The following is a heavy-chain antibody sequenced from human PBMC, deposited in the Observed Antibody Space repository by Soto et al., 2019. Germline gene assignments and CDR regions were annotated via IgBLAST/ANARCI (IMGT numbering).Heavy chain of an antibody. CDR2: ISSTTNYI. CDR3: ARESEDLTSNFDY. V-gene: IGHV3-21*01. Sequence: GSLRLSCAASVFTFTRYSMNWVRQAPGKGLEWVSSISSTTNYIYYADSMKGRFTVSGDNAKNSVYLEMNSLSAEDTALYYCARESEDLTSNFDYWGQGTPVTVSS. CDR1: VFTFTRYS. J-gene: IGHJ4*02.